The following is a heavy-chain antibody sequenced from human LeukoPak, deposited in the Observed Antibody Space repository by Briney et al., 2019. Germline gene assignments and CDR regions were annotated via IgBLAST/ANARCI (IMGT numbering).Heavy chain of an antibody. CDR2: ISSSSGYI. J-gene: IGHJ4*02. CDR3: ARDAGMTTVTTFYFDY. Sequence: GGSLRLSCAASGFTFSSYSMNWVRQAPGRGLEWVSSISSSSGYIYYADSVKGRFTISRDNAKNSLYLQMNSLRAEDTAVYYCARDAGMTTVTTFYFDYWGQGTLVTVSS. CDR1: GFTFSSYS. V-gene: IGHV3-21*01. D-gene: IGHD4-17*01.